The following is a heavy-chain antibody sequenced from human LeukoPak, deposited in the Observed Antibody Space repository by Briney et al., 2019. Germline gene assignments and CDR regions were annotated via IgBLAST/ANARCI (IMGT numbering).Heavy chain of an antibody. CDR2: IYTSGST. CDR1: GGSMSNYY. V-gene: IGHV4-4*07. J-gene: IGHJ4*02. D-gene: IGHD1-26*01. Sequence: SETLSLTCTVSGGSMSNYYWTWIRQPAGKGLEWIGRIYTSGSTNYNPSLKSRVTMSVDTSKNQFSLKLSSVTAADTAVYYCARDSGTYWPFDYWGQGTLVTVSS. CDR3: ARDSGTYWPFDY.